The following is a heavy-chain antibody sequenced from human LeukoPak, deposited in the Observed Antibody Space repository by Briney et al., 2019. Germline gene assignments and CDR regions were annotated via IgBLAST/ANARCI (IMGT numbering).Heavy chain of an antibody. V-gene: IGHV1-8*01. D-gene: IGHD3-10*01. CDR3: ARVTAVRGVIIARYNWFDP. CDR2: MNPNSGNT. J-gene: IGHJ5*02. Sequence: ASVKVSCKASGYTFTSYDINWVRQATGQGLEWMGWMNPNSGNTGYAQKFQGRVTMTRNTSISTAYMELSSLRSEDTAVYYCARVTAVRGVIIARYNWFDPWGQGTLVTVSS. CDR1: GYTFTSYD.